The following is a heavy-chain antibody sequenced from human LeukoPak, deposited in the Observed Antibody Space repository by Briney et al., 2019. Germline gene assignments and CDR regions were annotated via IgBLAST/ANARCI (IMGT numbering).Heavy chain of an antibody. D-gene: IGHD1-26*01. CDR2: IYYSGST. V-gene: IGHV4-59*01. J-gene: IGHJ4*02. CDR3: ASGSYYNTVDY. Sequence: PSETLSLTCTVSGGSISSYYWSWIRQPPGKGLEWIGYIYYSGSTNYNPSLKSRVTISVDTSKNQFSLKLSSVTAADTAVHFCASGSYYNTVDYWGQGTLVTVSS. CDR1: GGSISSYY.